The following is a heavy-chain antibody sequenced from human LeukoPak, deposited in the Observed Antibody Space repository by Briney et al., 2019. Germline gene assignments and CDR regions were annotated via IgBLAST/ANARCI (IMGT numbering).Heavy chain of an antibody. CDR3: ARGGYSYGYYARSFDY. CDR1: GDSINSLDL. D-gene: IGHD5-18*01. CDR2: MYLSGTT. V-gene: IGHV4-4*02. J-gene: IGHJ4*02. Sequence: SGTLSLTCTVSGDSINSLDLWSWVRQPPGKGLEWIGEMYLSGTTHSNPSVKSRVTISIDKSKNQFFLNLSSVTAADTAVYYCARGGYSYGYYARSFDYWGQGTLVTVSS.